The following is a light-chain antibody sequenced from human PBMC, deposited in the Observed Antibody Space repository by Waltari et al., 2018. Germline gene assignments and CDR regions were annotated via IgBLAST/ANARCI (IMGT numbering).Light chain of an antibody. Sequence: DIQLTQSPSFLSASVGDRVTITCRASRGFSTYLAWYQQKPGKAPKLLIYAASTLQIGAPSRFSGGGSGTEFTLTISSLQPEDFATYYCQQFNSYPLTFGGGTKVEIK. CDR1: RGFSTY. V-gene: IGKV1-9*01. J-gene: IGKJ4*01. CDR3: QQFNSYPLT. CDR2: AAS.